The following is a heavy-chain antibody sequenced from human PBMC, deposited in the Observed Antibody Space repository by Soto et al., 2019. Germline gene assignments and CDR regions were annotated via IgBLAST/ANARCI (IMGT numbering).Heavy chain of an antibody. Sequence: ASVKVSCKASGYTFTCYGISWVRQAPGQGLEWMGWISAYNGNTNYAQKLQGRVTMTTDTSTSTAYMELRSLRSDDTAVYYCARGRYCSSTSCYMATDAFDIWGQGTMVTVSS. CDR3: ARGRYCSSTSCYMATDAFDI. CDR1: GYTFTCYG. V-gene: IGHV1-18*01. J-gene: IGHJ3*02. CDR2: ISAYNGNT. D-gene: IGHD2-2*02.